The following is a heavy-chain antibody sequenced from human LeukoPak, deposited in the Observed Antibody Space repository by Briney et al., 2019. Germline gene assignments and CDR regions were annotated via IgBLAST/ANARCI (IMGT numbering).Heavy chain of an antibody. CDR2: ISGSADST. J-gene: IGHJ4*02. Sequence: PGGSLRLSCAASGFTFSTYAMSWVCQAPGKGLEWVSAISGSADSTYNADSVKGQFAISRDNSKNTLYLQMNSLRAEDTAVYFCAKDRARGGTTDFDYWGQGTLVTVSS. V-gene: IGHV3-23*01. CDR1: GFTFSTYA. CDR3: AKDRARGGTTDFDY. D-gene: IGHD1-7*01.